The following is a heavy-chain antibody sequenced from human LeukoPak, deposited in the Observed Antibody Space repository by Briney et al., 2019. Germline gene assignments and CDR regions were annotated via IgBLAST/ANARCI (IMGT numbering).Heavy chain of an antibody. CDR2: ISYDGSNK. CDR1: GFTFSSYS. J-gene: IGHJ4*02. D-gene: IGHD2-15*01. CDR3: ARDRGLLRGVYYFDY. V-gene: IGHV3-30*03. Sequence: SGGSLRLSCAASGFTFSSYSMNWVRQAPGKGLEWVAVISYDGSNKYYADSVKGRFTISRDNSKNTLYLQMNSLRAEDTAVYYCARDRGLLRGVYYFDYWGQGTLVTVSS.